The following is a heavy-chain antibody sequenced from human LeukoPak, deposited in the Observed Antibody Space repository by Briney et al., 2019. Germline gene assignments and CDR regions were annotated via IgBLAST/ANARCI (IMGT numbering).Heavy chain of an antibody. CDR1: GFTFSSYG. D-gene: IGHD2-2*01. V-gene: IGHV3-30*18. J-gene: IGHJ1*01. Sequence: PGGSLRLSCAASGFTFSSYGMHWVRQAPGKGLEWVAVISYDGSNKYYADSVKGRFTICRDNSKNTLYLQMNSLRAEDTAVYYCAKVGYCSSTSCYSYFQHWGQGTLVTVSS. CDR2: ISYDGSNK. CDR3: AKVGYCSSTSCYSYFQH.